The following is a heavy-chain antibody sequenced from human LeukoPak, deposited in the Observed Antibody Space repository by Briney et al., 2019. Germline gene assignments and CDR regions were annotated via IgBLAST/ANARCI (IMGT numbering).Heavy chain of an antibody. CDR3: ARGRLSMVRGVILYYYYGMDV. Sequence: SETLSLTCTVSDGSISSSSYYWGWIRQPPGKGLEWIGEINHSGSTNYNPSLKSRVTISVDTSKNQFSLKLSSVTAADTAVYYCARGRLSMVRGVILYYYYGMDVWGQGTTVTVSS. V-gene: IGHV4-39*07. D-gene: IGHD3-10*01. J-gene: IGHJ6*02. CDR1: DGSISSSSYY. CDR2: INHSGST.